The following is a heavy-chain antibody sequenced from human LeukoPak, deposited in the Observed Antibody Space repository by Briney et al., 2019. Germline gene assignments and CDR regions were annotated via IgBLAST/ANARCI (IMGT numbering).Heavy chain of an antibody. V-gene: IGHV3-7*01. Sequence: GGSLRLSCAASGFTFNMYWMTWVRQAPGKGLESVAYINKDGSDKYYVDSVKGRFTFSRDNAKNSLYLQMNSLRAEHTAVYYCARDAGYGGNSDYWGQGTLVTVS. CDR1: GFTFNMYW. CDR2: INKDGSDK. J-gene: IGHJ4*02. D-gene: IGHD4-23*01. CDR3: ARDAGYGGNSDY.